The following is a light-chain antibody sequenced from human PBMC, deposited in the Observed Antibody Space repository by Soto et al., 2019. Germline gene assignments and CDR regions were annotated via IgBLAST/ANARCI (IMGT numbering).Light chain of an antibody. CDR1: SSDVGGYNY. V-gene: IGLV2-11*01. CDR2: DVS. J-gene: IGLJ1*01. Sequence: QSVLTQPRSASGSPGQSITISCTGTSSDVGGYNYVSWYQQHPAKAPKLFIFDVSKRPSGVHNRFSGSKSGNTASLTISGLRAEDEADYYCCSYVGRNTYVFGTGTKLTVL. CDR3: CSYVGRNTYV.